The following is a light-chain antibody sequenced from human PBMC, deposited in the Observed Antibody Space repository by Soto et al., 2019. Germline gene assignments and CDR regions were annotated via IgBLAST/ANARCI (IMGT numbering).Light chain of an antibody. CDR1: QTISTY. CDR3: QQSYSPLAFT. V-gene: IGKV1-39*01. CDR2: AAS. J-gene: IGKJ4*01. Sequence: DIPMTHSPSSLSASVGDRVTITCRASQTISTYLNWYQQKPGTAPTLLLFAASSLQTGVPSRFSGSGSGTDFTLTISSLQPEDFATDYCQQSYSPLAFTFGGGTKVESK.